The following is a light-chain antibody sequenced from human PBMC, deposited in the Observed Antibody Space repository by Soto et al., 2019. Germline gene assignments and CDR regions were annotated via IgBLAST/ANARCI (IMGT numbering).Light chain of an antibody. CDR1: QTVRNNY. V-gene: IGKV3-20*01. J-gene: IGKJ1*01. Sequence: EFVLTQSPGTLSLSPGERATLSCRASQTVRNNYLAWYQQKPGQAPRLLIYDASSRATGIPDRFSGSGSGTDFTLTISRLEPEDFAVYYCQQYGSSSQTFGQGTKVDIK. CDR2: DAS. CDR3: QQYGSSSQT.